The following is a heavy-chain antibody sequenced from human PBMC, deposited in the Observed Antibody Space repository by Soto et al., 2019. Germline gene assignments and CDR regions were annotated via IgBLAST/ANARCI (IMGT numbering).Heavy chain of an antibody. J-gene: IGHJ6*03. D-gene: IGHD3-10*01. CDR3: ARQGGYYGSGSYFQLYYYYMDV. Sequence: SETLSLTCTVSGGSISSSSYYWGWIRQPPGKGLEWIGSIYYSGSTYYNPSLKSRVTISVDTSKNQFSLKLSSVTAADTAVYYCARQGGYYGSGSYFQLYYYYMDVWGKGTTVTVSS. V-gene: IGHV4-39*01. CDR2: IYYSGST. CDR1: GGSISSSSYY.